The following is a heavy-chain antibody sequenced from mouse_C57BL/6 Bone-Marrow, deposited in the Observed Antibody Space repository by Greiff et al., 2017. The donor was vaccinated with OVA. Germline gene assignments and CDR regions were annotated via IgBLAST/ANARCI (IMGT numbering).Heavy chain of an antibody. CDR3: ARDAYYYGSSSYFDV. D-gene: IGHD1-1*01. V-gene: IGHV7-1*01. Sequence: EVQRVESGGGLVQSGRSLRLSCATSGFTFSDFYMEWVRQAPGKGLEWIAASRNKANDYTTEYSASVKGRFIVSRDTSQSILYLQMNALRAEDTAIYYCARDAYYYGSSSYFDVWGTGTTVTVSS. J-gene: IGHJ1*03. CDR1: GFTFSDFY. CDR2: SRNKANDYTT.